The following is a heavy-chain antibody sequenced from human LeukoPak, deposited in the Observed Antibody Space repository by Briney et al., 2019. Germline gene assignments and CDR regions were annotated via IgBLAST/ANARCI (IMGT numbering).Heavy chain of an antibody. J-gene: IGHJ3*02. CDR2: IYPGDSDT. V-gene: IGHV5-51*01. CDR1: GYSFTSYW. D-gene: IGHD3-10*01. Sequence: GESLKISCRGSGYSFTSYWIGWVRQMPGKGLEWMGIIYPGDSDTRYSSSFQGQVTISVDKTISTAYLQWSSLKASDNAMYYCARREGSGSYYVGAFDIWGQGTMVTVSS. CDR3: ARREGSGSYYVGAFDI.